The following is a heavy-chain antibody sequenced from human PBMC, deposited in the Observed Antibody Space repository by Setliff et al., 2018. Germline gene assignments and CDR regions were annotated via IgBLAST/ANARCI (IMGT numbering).Heavy chain of an antibody. CDR3: ARDFGSHFFDY. Sequence: GGSLRLSCEGFLRTSSMNWIRQAAGRGLEWLPYISPRSSTIYIADSVRGRLTISRDDARNSLYLQMNSLRAEDTAVYYCARDFGSHFFDYWGQGTLVTVSS. D-gene: IGHD3-16*01. J-gene: IGHJ4*02. V-gene: IGHV3-48*01. CDR2: ISPRSSTI. CDR1: LRTSS.